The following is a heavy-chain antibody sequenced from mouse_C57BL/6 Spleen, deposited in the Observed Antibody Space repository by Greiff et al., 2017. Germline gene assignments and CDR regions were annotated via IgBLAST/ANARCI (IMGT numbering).Heavy chain of an antibody. CDR1: GFTFSNYW. CDR2: IRLKSDNYAT. Sequence: EVQLVESGGGLVQPGGSMKLSCVPSGFTFSNYWMNWVRQSPEKGLEWVAQIRLKSDNYATHYAESVKGRFTISRDDSKSSVYLQMSSLRAEDTGIYYCTSAIYYYASYWGQGTTLTVAS. D-gene: IGHD1-1*01. V-gene: IGHV6-3*01. CDR3: TSAIYYYASY. J-gene: IGHJ2*01.